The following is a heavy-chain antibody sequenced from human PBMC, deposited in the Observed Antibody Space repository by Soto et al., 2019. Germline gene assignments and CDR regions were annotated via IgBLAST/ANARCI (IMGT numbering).Heavy chain of an antibody. D-gene: IGHD1-1*01. CDR3: ARGRGGTIQLERPVSSRLRIDAFDI. V-gene: IGHV4-34*01. Sequence: QVQLQQWGAGLLKPSETLSLTCAVYGGSFSGYYWSWIRQPPGKGLEWIGEINHSGSTNYNPSLXXRVXXXVDTPKNQFSXKLSSXXAADTAVYYCARGRGGTIQLERPVSSRLRIDAFDIWGQGTMVTVSS. J-gene: IGHJ3*02. CDR2: INHSGST. CDR1: GGSFSGYY.